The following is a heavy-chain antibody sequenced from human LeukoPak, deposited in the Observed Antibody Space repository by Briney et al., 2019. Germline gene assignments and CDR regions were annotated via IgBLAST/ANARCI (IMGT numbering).Heavy chain of an antibody. CDR3: ARLFIGARDSSGYYYGSYYFDY. D-gene: IGHD3-22*01. CDR2: IIPIFGTA. V-gene: IGHV1-69*05. CDR1: GGTFSSYA. Sequence: SVKVSCKASGGTFSSYAISWVRQAPGQGLEWMGGIIPIFGTANYAQKFQGRVTITTDESTSTAYMKLSSLRSEDTAVYYCARLFIGARDSSGYYYGSYYFDYWGQGTLVTVSS. J-gene: IGHJ4*02.